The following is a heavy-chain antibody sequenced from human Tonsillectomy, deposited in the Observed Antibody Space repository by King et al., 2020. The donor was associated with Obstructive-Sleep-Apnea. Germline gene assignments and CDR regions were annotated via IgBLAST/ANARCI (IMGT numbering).Heavy chain of an antibody. CDR1: GYSFTSYW. CDR2: IYPGDSDT. CDR3: ARHTHCSGGSCYIDY. V-gene: IGHV5-51*01. Sequence: VQLVESGAEVKKPGESLTISCTGSGYSFTSYWIGWVRQMPGKGLEWMGIIYPGDSDTRYSPSFQGQVTISADKSISTAYLQWSSLKASDTAMYYCARHTHCSGGSCYIDYWGQGTLVTVSS. J-gene: IGHJ4*02. D-gene: IGHD2-15*01.